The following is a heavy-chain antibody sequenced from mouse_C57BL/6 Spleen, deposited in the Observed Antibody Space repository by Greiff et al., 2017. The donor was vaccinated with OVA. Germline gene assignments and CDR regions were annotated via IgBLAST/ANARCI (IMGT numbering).Heavy chain of an antibody. CDR2: IWSGGST. J-gene: IGHJ4*01. V-gene: IGHV2-2*01. Sequence: VHLVESGPGLVQPSQSLSITCTVSGFSLTSYGVHWVRQSPGKGLEWLGVIWSGGSTDYNAAFISRLSISKDNSKSQVFFKMNSLQADDAAIYYCARYDYDGYAMDYWGQGTSVTVSS. CDR1: GFSLTSYG. D-gene: IGHD2-4*01. CDR3: ARYDYDGYAMDY.